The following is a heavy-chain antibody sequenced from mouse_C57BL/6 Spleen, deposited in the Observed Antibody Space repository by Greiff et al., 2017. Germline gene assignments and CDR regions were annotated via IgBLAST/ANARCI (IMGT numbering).Heavy chain of an antibody. V-gene: IGHV5-16*01. D-gene: IGHD1-1*01. CDR2: INYDGSST. CDR1: GFTFSDYY. J-gene: IGHJ4*01. Sequence: DVQLVESEGGLVQPGSSMKLSCTASGFTFSDYYMAWVRQVPEKGLEWVANINYDGSSTYYLDSLKSRFIISRDNAKNILYLQISSLKSEDTATYDCARLYYYGPGYAMDYWGQGTSVTVSS. CDR3: ARLYYYGPGYAMDY.